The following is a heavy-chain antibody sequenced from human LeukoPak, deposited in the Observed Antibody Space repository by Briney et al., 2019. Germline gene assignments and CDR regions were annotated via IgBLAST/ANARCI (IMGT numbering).Heavy chain of an antibody. V-gene: IGHV3-30*02. CDR2: IRYDGSNK. CDR1: GFTFSSYG. D-gene: IGHD6-13*01. J-gene: IGHJ6*03. CDR3: AKQQLVRNYYYYMDV. Sequence: GSLRLSCAASGFTFSSYGMHWVRQAPGKGLEWVAFIRYDGSNKYYADSVKGRFTISRDNSKNTLYLQMNSLRAEDTAVYYCAKQQLVRNYYYYMDVWGKGTTVTVSS.